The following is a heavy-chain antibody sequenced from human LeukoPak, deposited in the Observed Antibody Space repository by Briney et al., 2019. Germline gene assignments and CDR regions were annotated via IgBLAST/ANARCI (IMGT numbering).Heavy chain of an antibody. D-gene: IGHD6-19*01. CDR2: IKQDGSEK. Sequence: SGGSLRLSCAASGFTFSGYWMSWVRQAPGKGLEWVANIKQDGSEKYYVDAVKGRFTISRDNAKNSLYLQMNNLRADDTAVYHCARGSGWLDYWGQGTLVTVSS. V-gene: IGHV3-7*03. CDR3: ARGSGWLDY. J-gene: IGHJ4*02. CDR1: GFTFSGYW.